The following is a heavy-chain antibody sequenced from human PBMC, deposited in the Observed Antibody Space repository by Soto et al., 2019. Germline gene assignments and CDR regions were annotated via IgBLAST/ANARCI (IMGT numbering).Heavy chain of an antibody. J-gene: IGHJ4*02. D-gene: IGHD3-10*01. CDR1: GFTVSSNY. CDR3: GQFGELYPYYFHS. Sequence: EVQLVESGGGLVQPGGSLRLSCAASGFTVSSNYMSWVRQAPGKGLEWVSVIYSGGSTYYAASVKGRFTISRHNSKNTLYLHINSLRAEDAAVYYCGQFGELYPYYFHSWGQGTLVTVSS. V-gene: IGHV3-66*01. CDR2: IYSGGST.